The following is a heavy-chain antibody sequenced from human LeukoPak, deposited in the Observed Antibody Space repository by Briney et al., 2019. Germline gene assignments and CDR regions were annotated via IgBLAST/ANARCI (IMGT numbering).Heavy chain of an antibody. V-gene: IGHV4-59*01. CDR1: GGSIRSYY. CDR2: IYYSGST. CDR3: ARSFSSGYYSSYYFDY. Sequence: SETLSLTCTVSGGSIRSYYWSWIRQPPGKGLEWIGYIYYSGSTNYNPSLKSRVTISVDTSKNQFSLKLSSVTAADTAVYYCARSFSSGYYSSYYFDYWGQGTLVAVSS. J-gene: IGHJ4*02. D-gene: IGHD3-22*01.